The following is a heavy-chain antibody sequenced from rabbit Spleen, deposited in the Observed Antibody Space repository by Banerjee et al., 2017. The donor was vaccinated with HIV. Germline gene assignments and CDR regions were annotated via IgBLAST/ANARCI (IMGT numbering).Heavy chain of an antibody. CDR2: IDTGSSGFT. CDR3: ARDTGSSFSSYGMDL. D-gene: IGHD8-1*01. CDR1: GVSFSGNSY. J-gene: IGHJ6*01. V-gene: IGHV1S40*01. Sequence: QSLEESGGDLVKPGASLTLTCIASGVSFSGNSYMCWVRQAPGKGLEWIVCIDTGSSGFTYFASWAKGRLTITKPSSTTVTLQMTSLTAADTATYFCARDTGSSFSSYGMDLWGPGTLVNVS.